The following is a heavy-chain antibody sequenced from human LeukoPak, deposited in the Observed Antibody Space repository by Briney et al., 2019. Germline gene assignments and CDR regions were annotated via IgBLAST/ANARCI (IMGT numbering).Heavy chain of an antibody. J-gene: IGHJ4*02. Sequence: GGSLRLSCAASGFTFSSYAMHWVRQAPGKGLEYVSGISSNGGSTYYADSVKGRFTISRDNSRNTLYLQMGSLRADDMAVYYCARAGYCSSANCYAGTYLDYWGQGTLVTVSS. V-gene: IGHV3-64*02. CDR3: ARAGYCSSANCYAGTYLDY. CDR2: ISSNGGST. CDR1: GFTFSSYA. D-gene: IGHD2-2*01.